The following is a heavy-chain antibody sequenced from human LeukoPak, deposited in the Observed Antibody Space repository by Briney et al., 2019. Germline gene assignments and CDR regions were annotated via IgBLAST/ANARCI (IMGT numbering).Heavy chain of an antibody. D-gene: IGHD2-15*01. CDR3: ARSPCSGGSCSLDY. V-gene: IGHV4-31*03. CDR2: IYYSGST. Sequence: PSETLSLTCTVSGGSISSGGYYWSWIRQLPGKGLEWIRYIYYSGSTSYNPSLKSRVTISVDTSKNQFSLKLSSVTAADTAVYYCARSPCSGGSCSLDYWGQGSLVTVSS. CDR1: GGSISSGGYY. J-gene: IGHJ4*02.